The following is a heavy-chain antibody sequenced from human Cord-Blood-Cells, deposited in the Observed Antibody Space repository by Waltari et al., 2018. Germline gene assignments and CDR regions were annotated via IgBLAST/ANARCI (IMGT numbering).Heavy chain of an antibody. CDR1: GYSFTGYW. CDR2: IYPGNSDT. V-gene: IGHV5-51*01. D-gene: IGHD5-12*01. Sequence: DVQLVQSGDEVKKPGESLNVSCKGSGYSFTGYWIARVRQMHGKGLEWMGIIYPGNSDTRYSPSFQGQVTISADKSISTAYLQWSSLKASDTAMYYCARLYSSYDYYSYWYFDLWGRGTLVTVSS. J-gene: IGHJ2*01. CDR3: ARLYSSYDYYSYWYFDL.